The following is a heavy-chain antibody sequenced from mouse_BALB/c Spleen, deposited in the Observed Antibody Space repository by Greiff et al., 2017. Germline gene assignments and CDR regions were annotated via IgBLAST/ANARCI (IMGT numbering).Heavy chain of an antibody. Sequence: VQLKESGAELVKPGASVKLSCTASGFNIKDTYMHWVKQRPEQGLEWIGRIDPANGNTKYDPKFQGKATITADTSSNTAYLQLSSLTSEDTAVYYCARWGYGYAMDYWGQGTSVTVSS. CDR1: GFNIKDTY. V-gene: IGHV14-3*02. CDR2: IDPANGNT. CDR3: ARWGYGYAMDY. J-gene: IGHJ4*01. D-gene: IGHD2-2*01.